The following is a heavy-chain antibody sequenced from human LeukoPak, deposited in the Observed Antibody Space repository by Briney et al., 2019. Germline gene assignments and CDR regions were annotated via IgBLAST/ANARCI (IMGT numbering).Heavy chain of an antibody. V-gene: IGHV3-7*01. CDR2: INQDGSVK. CDR1: GFTFSSYW. CDR3: ARIGYSSSSFDY. Sequence: GGSLRLSCAASGFTFSSYWMSWVRQAPGKGLEWVANINQDGSVKYYVDSVKGRFTISRDNAKNSVYLQVDSPRTEDTAVYLCARIGYSSSSFDYWGQGTLVTVSS. J-gene: IGHJ4*02. D-gene: IGHD6-6*01.